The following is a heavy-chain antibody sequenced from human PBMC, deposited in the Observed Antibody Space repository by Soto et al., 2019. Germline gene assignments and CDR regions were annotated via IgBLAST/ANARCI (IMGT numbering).Heavy chain of an antibody. CDR2: IIPILGIA. J-gene: IGHJ6*02. CDR1: GGTFSSYT. D-gene: IGHD5-12*01. CDR3: ARVARDGYKLQDYYYGMDV. Sequence: SVKVSCKASGGTFSSYTISWVRQAPGQGLEWMGRIIPILGIANYAQKFQGRVTITADKSTSTAYVELSSLRSEDTAVYYCARVARDGYKLQDYYYGMDVWGQGTTVTVSS. V-gene: IGHV1-69*02.